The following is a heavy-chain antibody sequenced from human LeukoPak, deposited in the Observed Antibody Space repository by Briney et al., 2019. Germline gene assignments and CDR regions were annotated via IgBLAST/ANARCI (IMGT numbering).Heavy chain of an antibody. D-gene: IGHD3-22*01. CDR1: GFTFDEYA. J-gene: IGHJ6*02. Sequence: PGRSLRLSCTASGFTFDEYAMHWVRQVPGKGPEWVSGISWNSGTIDYADSVKGRFTISRDNAKRSVYLQMNFLRDEGTALYYCAKSARLVITVRSPMDVWGQGTTVIVSS. CDR3: AKSARLVITVRSPMDV. V-gene: IGHV3-9*01. CDR2: ISWNSGTI.